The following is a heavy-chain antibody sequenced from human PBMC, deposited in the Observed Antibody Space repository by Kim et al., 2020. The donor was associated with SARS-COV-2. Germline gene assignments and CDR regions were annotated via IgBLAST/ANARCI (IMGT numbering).Heavy chain of an antibody. V-gene: IGHV4-4*07. CDR3: ARDPPTGATNFDP. D-gene: IGHD7-27*01. J-gene: IGHJ5*02. Sequence: NYSPSLNRRISMSMDTSRNQFSLKLTSVTAADTALYYCARDPPTGATNFDPWGRGTLVTVSA.